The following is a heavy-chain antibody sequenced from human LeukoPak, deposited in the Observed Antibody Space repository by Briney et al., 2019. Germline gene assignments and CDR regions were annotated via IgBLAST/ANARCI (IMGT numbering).Heavy chain of an antibody. CDR1: GFTFSGYS. D-gene: IGHD2-2*01. Sequence: GGSLRLSCAASGFTFSGYSMNWVRQAPGKGLEWVSSISSSSSYMYYADSVKGRFTISRDNAKNSLYLQMNSLRAEDTAVYYCARDHYCSSTSCYAYYYGMDVWGQGTTVTVSS. J-gene: IGHJ6*02. V-gene: IGHV3-21*01. CDR2: ISSSSSYM. CDR3: ARDHYCSSTSCYAYYYGMDV.